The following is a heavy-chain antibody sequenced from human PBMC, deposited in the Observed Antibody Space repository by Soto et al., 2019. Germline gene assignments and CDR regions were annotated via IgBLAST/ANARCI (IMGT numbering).Heavy chain of an antibody. V-gene: IGHV3-23*01. CDR3: AKGTNFFGPGNYYNDAFDV. Sequence: GGSLRLSCAASGFTFSDYGMSWVRQAPGKGLEWVSAIRGGGGSTDYADSAKGRFTISRDNSKATVHLQMNSLRAEDTAVYYCAKGTNFFGPGNYYNDAFDVWGQGTMVTVSS. CDR1: GFTFSDYG. CDR2: IRGGGGST. D-gene: IGHD3-10*01. J-gene: IGHJ3*01.